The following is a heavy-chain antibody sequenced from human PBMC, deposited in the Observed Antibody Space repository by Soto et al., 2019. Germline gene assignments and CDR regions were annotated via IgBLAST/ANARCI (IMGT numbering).Heavy chain of an antibody. CDR3: AKGDSSWVSRFDP. CDR2: INPTTGAT. V-gene: IGHV1-2*02. D-gene: IGHD6-19*01. CDR1: GYTFTAQC. J-gene: IGHJ5*02. Sequence: DAVKVSCKASGYTFTAQCLHWVRKAPGEGLEWMGWINPTTGATRYAQKFQGRVTMTRDTSMSTAYLEVRSLRPDDTAVYYCAKGDSSWVSRFDPWGQGTLVTASS.